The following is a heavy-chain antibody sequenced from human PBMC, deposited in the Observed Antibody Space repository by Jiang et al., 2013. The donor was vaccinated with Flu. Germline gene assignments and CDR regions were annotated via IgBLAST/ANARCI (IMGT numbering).Heavy chain of an antibody. CDR1: GFTFRTYG. V-gene: IGHV3-30*18. CDR3: AKDKVSYFYENSGYIFDF. Sequence: VQLVESGGGVVQPGRSLRLSCAASGFTFRTYGMHWVRQAPGKGLEWVAIISYDGSNKYYVDSVKGRFTISRDNSKNTLYLQMNSLRADDTAVYYCAKDKVSYFYENSGYIFDFWGQGTLVTVSS. J-gene: IGHJ4*02. CDR2: ISYDGSNK. D-gene: IGHD3-22*01.